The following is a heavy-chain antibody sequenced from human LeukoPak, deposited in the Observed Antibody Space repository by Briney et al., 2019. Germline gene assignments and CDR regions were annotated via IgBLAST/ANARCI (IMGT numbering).Heavy chain of an antibody. Sequence: SETLSLTCTVSGGSISSSSYYWGWMRQPPGKGLEWIGSIYYSGSTYYNPSLKSRVTISVDTSKNQFSLKLSSVTAADTAVYYCARHDWDNWNYGGGAFDIWGQGTMVTVSS. V-gene: IGHV4-39*01. CDR1: GGSISSSSYY. CDR2: IYYSGST. J-gene: IGHJ3*02. CDR3: ARHDWDNWNYGGGAFDI. D-gene: IGHD1-7*01.